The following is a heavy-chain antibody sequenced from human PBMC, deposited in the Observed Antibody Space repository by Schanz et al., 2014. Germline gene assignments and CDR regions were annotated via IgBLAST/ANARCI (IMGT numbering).Heavy chain of an antibody. D-gene: IGHD2-21*01. CDR3: ARGFGEFYPGYFDY. V-gene: IGHV3-23*04. J-gene: IGHJ4*02. CDR1: GFAFSSYA. Sequence: DVQLVESGGGLVQPGGSLRLSCAASGFAFSSYAMTWVRQAPGKGLEWVSALSGSGGSTYYADSVKGRFTISRDNSRNTLHLQMDSLRAEDTAVFYCARGFGEFYPGYFDYWGQGTLVTVSS. CDR2: LSGSGGST.